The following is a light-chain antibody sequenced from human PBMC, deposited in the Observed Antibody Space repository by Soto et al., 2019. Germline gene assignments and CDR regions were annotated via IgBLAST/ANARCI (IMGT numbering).Light chain of an antibody. CDR1: QSVSSN. Sequence: ESVLTQSPGTLSLSPGERATLSCRASQSVSSNLAWYQQKPGQAPRLLIYGASSRATGTPDRFSGSGSGTDFTLTISRLEPEDFAVYYCQQYGSSPPWTFGQGTKVDIK. CDR2: GAS. V-gene: IGKV3-20*01. CDR3: QQYGSSPPWT. J-gene: IGKJ1*01.